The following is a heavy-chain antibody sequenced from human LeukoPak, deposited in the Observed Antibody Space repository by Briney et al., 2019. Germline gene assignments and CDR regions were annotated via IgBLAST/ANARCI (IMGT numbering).Heavy chain of an antibody. Sequence: GGCLRLSCAVSGFTLSNVWMSWGGQAPGKGLEWVGRIKRKIDGGTTDYAAPVKGKLTNSRDDSKNRLYRHMNSLKTEDTAVYYCLRDWYGSGSYWQIRESYFDYSGQGALVTVSS. CDR1: GFTLSNVW. V-gene: IGHV3-15*01. CDR3: LRDWYGSGSYWQIRESYFDY. J-gene: IGHJ4*02. D-gene: IGHD3-10*01. CDR2: IKRKIDGGTT.